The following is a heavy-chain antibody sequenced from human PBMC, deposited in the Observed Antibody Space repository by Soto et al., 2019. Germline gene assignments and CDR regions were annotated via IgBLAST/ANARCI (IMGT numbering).Heavy chain of an antibody. CDR2: ISSSSSTI. CDR1: GFTFSSYS. CDR3: ARDSPTSIGVWFGESFDY. Sequence: GGSLRLSCAASGFTFSSYSMNWVRQAPGKGLEWVSYISSSSSTIYYADSVKGRFTISRDNAKNSLYLQMNSLRDEDTAVYYWARDSPTSIGVWFGESFDYWGQGTLVTVSS. D-gene: IGHD3-10*01. J-gene: IGHJ4*02. V-gene: IGHV3-48*02.